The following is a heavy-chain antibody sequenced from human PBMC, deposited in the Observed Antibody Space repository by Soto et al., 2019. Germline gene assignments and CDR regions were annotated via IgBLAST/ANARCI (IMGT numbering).Heavy chain of an antibody. CDR2: MNANSGNT. CDR1: GSTFTSYD. CDR3: AREKVGANDY. V-gene: IGHV1-8*01. J-gene: IGHJ4*02. D-gene: IGHD1-26*01. Sequence: QVQLVQSGADVKKPEASVKVSCKASGSTFTSYDINWVRQATGQVLEWMGWMNANSGNTGYAQKFQSRVTITWSTSISTAYMALNSLRSEDTAVYYCAREKVGANDYWGQGPLVTVSA.